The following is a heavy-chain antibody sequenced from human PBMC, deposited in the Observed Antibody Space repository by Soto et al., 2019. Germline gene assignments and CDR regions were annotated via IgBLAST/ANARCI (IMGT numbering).Heavy chain of an antibody. CDR3: AKEGYCTNGVCRYYYYGMDV. CDR2: ISYDGSNK. J-gene: IGHJ6*02. CDR1: GFTFSSYG. Sequence: PGGSLRLSCAASGFTFSSYGMHWVRQAPGKGLEWVAVISYDGSNKYYADSVKGRFTISRDNSKNTLYLQMNSLRAEDTAVYYRAKEGYCTNGVCRYYYYGMDVWGQGTTVTVSS. V-gene: IGHV3-30*18. D-gene: IGHD2-8*01.